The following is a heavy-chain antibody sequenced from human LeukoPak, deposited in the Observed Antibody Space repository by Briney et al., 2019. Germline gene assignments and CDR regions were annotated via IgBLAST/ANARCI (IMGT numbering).Heavy chain of an antibody. V-gene: IGHV3-23*01. CDR1: GFTFSNYA. D-gene: IGHD3-10*01. CDR3: AKDLSGRYSIDAFDI. CDR2: ISGSGGGT. Sequence: GGSLRLSRAASGFTFSNYAMSWFRQAPGKGLEWVSCISGSGGGTYYADSVEGRFTISRDNSKNTLYLQINSLRAEDTAVYYCAKDLSGRYSIDAFDIWGQGTMVTVSS. J-gene: IGHJ3*02.